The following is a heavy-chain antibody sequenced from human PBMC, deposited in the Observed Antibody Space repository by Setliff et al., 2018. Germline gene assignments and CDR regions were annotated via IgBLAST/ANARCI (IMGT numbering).Heavy chain of an antibody. CDR1: GFVFNSYA. J-gene: IGHJ4*02. V-gene: IGHV3-64*01. CDR2: ITSDGGSS. Sequence: PGGSLRLSCTASGFVFNSYAMHWVRQVPGKGLEFVASITSDGGSSYYANPVKGRFVISRDNSKSTLSLHMDSLRADDVALYYCARVSEYSNYRDFWGQGSLVTVSS. D-gene: IGHD6-6*01. CDR3: ARVSEYSNYRDF.